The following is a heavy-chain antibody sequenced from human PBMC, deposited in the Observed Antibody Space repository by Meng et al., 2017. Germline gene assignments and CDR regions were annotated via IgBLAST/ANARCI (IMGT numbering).Heavy chain of an antibody. V-gene: IGHV1-69*06. CDR2: IIPIFGTA. J-gene: IGHJ4*02. D-gene: IGHD6-19*01. CDR3: HSGWYQAGDDY. CDR1: GGTFSSYA. Sequence: QVQWRQSGVELKKPGSSVKVSCKASGGTFSSYAISWVRQAPGQGLEWMGGIIPIFGTANYAQKFQGRVTITADKSTSTAYMELSSLRSEDTAVYYCHSGWYQAGDDYWGQGTLVTVSS.